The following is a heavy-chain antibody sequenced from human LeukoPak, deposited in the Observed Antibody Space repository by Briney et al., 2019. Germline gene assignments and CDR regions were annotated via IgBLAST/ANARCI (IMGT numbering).Heavy chain of an antibody. CDR1: GFTFSSYA. Sequence: GGSLRLSCAASGFTFSSYAMHWVRQAPGKGLEWVAVISYDGSNKYYADSVKGRFTISRDNSKNTLYLQMNSLRAEDTAVYYCARDDYDSSGPDYWGQGTLVTVSS. CDR2: ISYDGSNK. J-gene: IGHJ4*02. CDR3: ARDDYDSSGPDY. D-gene: IGHD3-22*01. V-gene: IGHV3-30*04.